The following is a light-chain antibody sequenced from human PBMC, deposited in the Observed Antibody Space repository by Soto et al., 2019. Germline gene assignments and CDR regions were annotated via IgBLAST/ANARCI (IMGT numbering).Light chain of an antibody. V-gene: IGLV2-18*01. CDR1: SSDVGSYNR. J-gene: IGLJ1*01. Sequence: QSALTQPPSVSGSPGQSVTISCTGTSSDVGSYNRVSWYQQPPGTAPKLMIYEVSNRPSGVPDRFSGSIDSSSKSASLTISGLKTEDEADYYCQSYDDRNLYVFGTGTKLTVL. CDR3: QSYDDRNLYV. CDR2: EVS.